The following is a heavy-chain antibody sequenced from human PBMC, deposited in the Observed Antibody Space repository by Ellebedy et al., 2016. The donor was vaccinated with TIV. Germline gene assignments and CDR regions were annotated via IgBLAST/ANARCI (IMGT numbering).Heavy chain of an antibody. CDR3: AEEGGSSRGASGMDV. D-gene: IGHD6-6*01. CDR2: ISSDGSVK. Sequence: GESLKISCAASGFTLNTYGMHWVRQTPDKGLEWVAFISSDGSVKYYVGSVKGRFTISRDISKNTLYLEMNSLRGDDTAVYYCAEEGGSSRGASGMDVWGQGTTVIVSS. V-gene: IGHV3-30*18. CDR1: GFTLNTYG. J-gene: IGHJ6*02.